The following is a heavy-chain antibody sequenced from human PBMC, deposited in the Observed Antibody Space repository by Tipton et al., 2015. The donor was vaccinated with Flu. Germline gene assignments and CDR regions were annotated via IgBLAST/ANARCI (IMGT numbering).Heavy chain of an antibody. J-gene: IGHJ4*02. D-gene: IGHD3-10*01. CDR1: GFSLSSYW. Sequence: GSLRLSCAASGFSLSSYWMSWVRQAPGKGLEWVANINQDGSAKYYVDSVKGRFTISRDNSKNSVYLQMNSLRADDTAVYYCVRAMGGSGSYWGQGTLVTVSS. CDR3: VRAMGGSGSY. V-gene: IGHV3-7*01. CDR2: INQDGSAK.